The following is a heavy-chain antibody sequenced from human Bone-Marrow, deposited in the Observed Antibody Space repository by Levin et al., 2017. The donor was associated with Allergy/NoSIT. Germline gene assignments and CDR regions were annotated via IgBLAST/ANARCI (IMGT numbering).Heavy chain of an antibody. J-gene: IGHJ6*02. CDR3: AKDGVSMATGEYGMDV. V-gene: IGHV3-30*18. CDR2: IAFDGDNI. Sequence: GESLKISCAGSEFAFSNYGMHWVRQAPGKGLEWISLIAFDGDNIHYADSVKGRFTISRDNSKNTLYLQMNDLRAEDTAVYFCAKDGVSMATGEYGMDVWGQGTSVTVSS. D-gene: IGHD5-24*01. CDR1: EFAFSNYG.